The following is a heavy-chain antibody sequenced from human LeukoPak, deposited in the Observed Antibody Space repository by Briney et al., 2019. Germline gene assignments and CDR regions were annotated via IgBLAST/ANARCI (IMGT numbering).Heavy chain of an antibody. J-gene: IGHJ3*02. CDR1: GFTFSNYW. V-gene: IGHV3-7*01. Sequence: QPGGSLRLSCAASGFTFSNYWMSWVRQAPGKGLEWVANIKQDGSEKYYVDSVKGRFTISRDNAKNSLNLQMNSLRAEDTAVYYCARDPENLFTMIVHDVFNIWGQGTMVTVSS. D-gene: IGHD3-22*01. CDR3: ARDPENLFTMIVHDVFNI. CDR2: IKQDGSEK.